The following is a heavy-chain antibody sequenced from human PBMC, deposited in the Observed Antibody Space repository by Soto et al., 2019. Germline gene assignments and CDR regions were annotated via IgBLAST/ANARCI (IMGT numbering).Heavy chain of an antibody. Sequence: QVQLQESGPGLVKPSQTLSLTCTGTGGSISSGDYYWSWIRQPPAKGLEWIGYIYYSGSTYYNPSLKSRVTISVDTSKNQFSLKLSSVTAADTAVYYCARQEGDTNYYYYGMDVWGQGTTVTVSS. CDR3: ARQEGDTNYYYYGMDV. J-gene: IGHJ6*02. CDR1: GGSISSGDYY. CDR2: IYYSGST. D-gene: IGHD2-8*01. V-gene: IGHV4-30-4*01.